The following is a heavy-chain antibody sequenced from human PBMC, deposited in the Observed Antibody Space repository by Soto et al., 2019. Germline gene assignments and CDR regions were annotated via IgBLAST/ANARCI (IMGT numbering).Heavy chain of an antibody. J-gene: IGHJ4*02. Sequence: ASVKVSCKASGYSFTGHYIHWVRQAPEQGPEWMGEIGPESGATRYAQKFQGRVTMTMDTSITTVYMELNNLRPDDTTIYYCGRGRSGQIVVFYWGQGTPVTVSS. V-gene: IGHV1-2*02. CDR2: IGPESGAT. CDR3: GRGRSGQIVVFY. D-gene: IGHD1-26*01. CDR1: GYSFTGHY.